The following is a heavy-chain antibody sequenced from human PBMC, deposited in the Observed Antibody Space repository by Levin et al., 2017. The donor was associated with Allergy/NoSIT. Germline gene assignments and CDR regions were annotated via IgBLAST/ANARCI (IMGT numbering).Heavy chain of an antibody. CDR3: ARDRGRYRLFDY. CDR1: TFTFSIYS. Sequence: GGSLRLSCAASTFTFSIYSMTWVRQAPGKGLEWVSSIDSSGSYIYYADSVRGRFTISRDNTKNSLYLQMNSLRAEDTAVYYCARDRGRYRLFDYWGQGTVVIVSS. CDR2: IDSSGSYI. D-gene: IGHD3-10*01. J-gene: IGHJ4*02. V-gene: IGHV3-21*01.